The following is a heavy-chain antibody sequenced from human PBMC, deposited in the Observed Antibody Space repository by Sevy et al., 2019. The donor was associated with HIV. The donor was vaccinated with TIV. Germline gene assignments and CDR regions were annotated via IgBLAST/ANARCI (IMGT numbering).Heavy chain of an antibody. Sequence: GGSLRLSCAASGFTFSSYWMHWVRQAPGKGLVWVSRINSDGSSTSYADSVKGRFTISRDNAKNTLYLQMNSLRAEDTAVYYGARGLLWFGELSRGWFDPWGQGTLVTVSS. V-gene: IGHV3-74*01. J-gene: IGHJ5*02. D-gene: IGHD3-10*01. CDR3: ARGLLWFGELSRGWFDP. CDR1: GFTFSSYW. CDR2: INSDGSST.